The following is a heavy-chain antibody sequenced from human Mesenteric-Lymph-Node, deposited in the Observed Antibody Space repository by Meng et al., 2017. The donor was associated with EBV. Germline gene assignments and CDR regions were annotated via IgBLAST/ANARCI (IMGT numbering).Heavy chain of an antibody. D-gene: IGHD4-17*01. Sequence: VHLAQSGGGLVKPGGALKLSCEASGFTFSSHDMNWVRQAPGKGLEWVSAISGSGGSTYYADSVKGRFTISRDNSKNTLYLQMNSLRAEDTAVYYCAKGQFAVTTDYWGQGTLVTVSS. CDR1: GFTFSSHD. V-gene: IGHV3-23*04. J-gene: IGHJ4*02. CDR3: AKGQFAVTTDY. CDR2: ISGSGGST.